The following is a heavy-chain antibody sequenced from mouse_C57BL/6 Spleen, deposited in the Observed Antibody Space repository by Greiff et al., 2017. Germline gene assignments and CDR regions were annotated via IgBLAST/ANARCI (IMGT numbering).Heavy chain of an antibody. V-gene: IGHV1-64*01. CDR3: ARSGTTVFYFDY. CDR2: IHPNSGSN. D-gene: IGHD1-1*01. CDR1: GYTFTSYW. J-gene: IGHJ2*01. Sequence: QVQLQQPGAELVKPGASVKLSCKASGYTFTSYWMHWVKQRPGQGLEWIGMIHPNSGSNNNNEKFKSKATLTVDKSSSTAYMQLSSLTSEDSAVYYCARSGTTVFYFDYWGHGATLTVSS.